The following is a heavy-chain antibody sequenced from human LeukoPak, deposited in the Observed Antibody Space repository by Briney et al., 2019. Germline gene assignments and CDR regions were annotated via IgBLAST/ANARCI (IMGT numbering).Heavy chain of an antibody. J-gene: IGHJ4*02. CDR3: AKDATASPYFHWFDN. V-gene: IGHV3-23*01. CDR2: ISSGDRT. Sequence: PGGSLRLSCAASGFTFSSYAMNWVRQAPGKGLEWVAGISSGDRTFHAESVKGRFTISGDKSKDTLYLQMNSLRAEDTAVYYCAKDATASPYFHWFDNWGQGTQVIVSS. D-gene: IGHD3-9*01. CDR1: GFTFSSYA.